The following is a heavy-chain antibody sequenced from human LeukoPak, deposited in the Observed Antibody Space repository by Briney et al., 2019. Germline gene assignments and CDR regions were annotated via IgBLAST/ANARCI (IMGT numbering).Heavy chain of an antibody. CDR3: ARSPAPAAMEYYFDY. V-gene: IGHV1-69*05. J-gene: IGHJ4*02. CDR2: IIPIFGTA. D-gene: IGHD2-2*01. Sequence: SVKVSCKASGGTFSSYAISWVRQAPGQGLEWMGGIIPIFGTANYAQKFQGRVTITTDESTSTAYMELSSLRSEDTAVYYCARSPAPAAMEYYFDYWGQGTLVTVSS. CDR1: GGTFSSYA.